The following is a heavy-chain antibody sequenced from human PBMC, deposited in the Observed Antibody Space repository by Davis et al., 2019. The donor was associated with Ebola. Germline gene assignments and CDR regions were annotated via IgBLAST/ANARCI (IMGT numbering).Heavy chain of an antibody. V-gene: IGHV3-30*04. CDR3: ATQPPEAYCGGDCAGWFDP. Sequence: GESLKISCAASGFTFSSYAMHWVRQAPGKGLEWVAVISYDGSNKYYADSVKGRFTISRDNSKNTLYLQMNSLRADDTAVYYCATQPPEAYCGGDCAGWFDPWGQGTLVTVSS. D-gene: IGHD2-21*02. J-gene: IGHJ5*02. CDR1: GFTFSSYA. CDR2: ISYDGSNK.